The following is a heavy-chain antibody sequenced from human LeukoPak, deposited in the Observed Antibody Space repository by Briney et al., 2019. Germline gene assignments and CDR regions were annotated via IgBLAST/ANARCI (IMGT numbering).Heavy chain of an antibody. V-gene: IGHV3-20*04. CDR2: INWNGGST. CDR1: GFTSDDYG. CDR3: AREGLDYGSGSYYTENWFDP. Sequence: GGSLRLSCAASGFTSDDYGMSWVRQAPGKGLEWVSGINWNGGSTGYVDSVKGRFTISRDNSKNTLYLQLNSLRAEDTAVYYCAREGLDYGSGSYYTENWFDPWGQGTLVTVSS. J-gene: IGHJ5*02. D-gene: IGHD3-10*01.